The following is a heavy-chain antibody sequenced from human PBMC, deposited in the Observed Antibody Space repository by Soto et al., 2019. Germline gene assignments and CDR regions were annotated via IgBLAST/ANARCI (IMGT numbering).Heavy chain of an antibody. D-gene: IGHD3-22*01. J-gene: IGHJ1*01. CDR2: ISHLDNK. CDR1: GFTFNSYV. CDR3: AREDESSGYAGTFQ. V-gene: IGHV3-30-3*01. Sequence: GGSLRLSCAASGFTFNSYVFHWVRQTPGKGLEWVGLISHLDNKHYADSVKDRFTISRDDSKNELYLEMNSLRPEDSALYYCAREDESSGYAGTFQ.